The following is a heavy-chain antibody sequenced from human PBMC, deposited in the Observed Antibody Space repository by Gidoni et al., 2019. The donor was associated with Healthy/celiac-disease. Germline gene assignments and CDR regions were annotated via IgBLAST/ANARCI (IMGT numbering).Heavy chain of an antibody. Sequence: QVQLVQSGAEVKKPGASVQVSCKASGYTFTGYYMHWVRQAPGQGLEWMGWINPNSGGTNYAQKFQGRVTMTRDTSISTAYMELSRLRSDDTAVYYCARDGSCSSTSCYRSAFDIWGQGTMVTVSS. CDR2: INPNSGGT. J-gene: IGHJ3*02. D-gene: IGHD2-2*02. V-gene: IGHV1-2*02. CDR1: GYTFTGYY. CDR3: ARDGSCSSTSCYRSAFDI.